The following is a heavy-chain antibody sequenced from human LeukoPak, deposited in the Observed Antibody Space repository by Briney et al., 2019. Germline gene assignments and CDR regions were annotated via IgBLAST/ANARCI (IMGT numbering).Heavy chain of an antibody. Sequence: GGSLRLSCAASGFTFRNYDMHWVRQFPGRGLEWVSAIVADDTHYPDSVKGRFTISRENAKNSLYLQMNSLRDGDTAVYYCVRGGIQVFGIDAFDIWGRGTTVTVSS. D-gene: IGHD3-16*01. J-gene: IGHJ3*02. CDR3: VRGGIQVFGIDAFDI. CDR2: IVADDT. CDR1: GFTFRNYD. V-gene: IGHV3-13*01.